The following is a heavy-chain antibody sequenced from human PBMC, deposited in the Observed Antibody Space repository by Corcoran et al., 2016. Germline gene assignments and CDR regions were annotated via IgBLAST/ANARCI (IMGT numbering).Heavy chain of an antibody. CDR1: GYSISSGYY. CDR3: ARVVDVVVAATQYYFDY. V-gene: IGHV4-38-2*02. Sequence: QVQLQESGPGLVKPSETLSLTCTVSGYSISSGYYWGWIRQPPGKGLEWIGSIYHSGSTYYNPSLKSRVTISVDTSKNQFSLKLSSVPAAVTAVYYCARVVDVVVAATQYYFDYWGQGTLVTVSS. D-gene: IGHD2-15*01. J-gene: IGHJ4*02. CDR2: IYHSGST.